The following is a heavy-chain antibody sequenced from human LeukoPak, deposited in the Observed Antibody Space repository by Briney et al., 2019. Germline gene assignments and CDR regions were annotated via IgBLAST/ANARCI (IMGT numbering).Heavy chain of an antibody. CDR2: IGTSGDR. Sequence: GESLRLSCAASGFTFRTFDMHWVRQVTGKGLEWVSSIGTSGDRYYPGSVKGRFTISRDDAEDSLYLEMNSLRAEDTAVYYCTRSKAYCGADCSFDYWGRGTLVTVSS. CDR1: GFTFRTFD. V-gene: IGHV3-13*04. J-gene: IGHJ4*02. CDR3: TRSKAYCGADCSFDY. D-gene: IGHD2-21*02.